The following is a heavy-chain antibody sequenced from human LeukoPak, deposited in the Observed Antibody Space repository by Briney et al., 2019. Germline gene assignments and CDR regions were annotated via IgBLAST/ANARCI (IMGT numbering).Heavy chain of an antibody. J-gene: IGHJ4*02. V-gene: IGHV3-49*03. CDR3: TGDQTPYY. Sequence: PGGSLRLSCTASGFTFGDYAMSWFRQAPGKGLEWVGFIRSKIYGGTPEYAASVKGRFTISRDDSKGIAYLQMNSLETEDTAVYYCTGDQTPYYWGQGTLVTVSS. CDR2: IRSKIYGGTP. CDR1: GFTFGDYA.